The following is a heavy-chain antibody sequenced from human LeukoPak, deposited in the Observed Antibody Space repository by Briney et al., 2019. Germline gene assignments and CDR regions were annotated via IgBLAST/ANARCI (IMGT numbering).Heavy chain of an antibody. V-gene: IGHV3-21*01. CDR2: ISSSSSYI. Sequence: GGSLRLSCAASGFTFGSYSMNWVRQAPGKGLEWVSSISSSSSYIYYADSVKGRFTISRDSAKTSLFLQMNSLRDEDTAVYYCARAYSSSSGRDAFDSWGLGTLVTVSS. D-gene: IGHD6-6*01. J-gene: IGHJ3*02. CDR1: GFTFGSYS. CDR3: ARAYSSSSGRDAFDS.